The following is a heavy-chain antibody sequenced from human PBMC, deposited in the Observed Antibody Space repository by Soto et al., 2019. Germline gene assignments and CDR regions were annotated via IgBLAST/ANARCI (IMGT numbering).Heavy chain of an antibody. CDR2: INHSGST. D-gene: IGHD3-10*01. CDR1: GGSFSGSH. CDR3: ARERYYGSGSPGAFDI. V-gene: IGHV4-34*01. Sequence: PSETLSLTCAVYGGSFSGSHWSGIRQPPGKGLEWIGEINHSGSTNYNPSLKSRVTISVDTSKNQFSLKLSSVTAADTAVYYCARERYYGSGSPGAFDIWGQGTMVT. J-gene: IGHJ3*02.